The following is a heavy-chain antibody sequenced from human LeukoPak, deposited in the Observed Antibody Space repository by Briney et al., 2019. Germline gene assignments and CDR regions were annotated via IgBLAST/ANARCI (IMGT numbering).Heavy chain of an antibody. Sequence: PGGSLRLSCAASGFTFSSIGMHWVRQAPGKGLEWLAFIRYDGSNKYYADSMKGRLTISRDNSKNTLYLEMNSLRPEDTAMYYCAKGRATPVASWYFGLRGRGTLVTVSS. J-gene: IGHJ2*01. D-gene: IGHD2-21*01. CDR1: GFTFSSIG. V-gene: IGHV3-30*02. CDR2: IRYDGSNK. CDR3: AKGRATPVASWYFGL.